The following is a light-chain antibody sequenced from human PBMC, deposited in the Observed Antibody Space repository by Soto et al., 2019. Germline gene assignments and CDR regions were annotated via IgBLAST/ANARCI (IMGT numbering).Light chain of an antibody. CDR2: AAS. CDR1: QGISNY. Sequence: DIQMTQSPSSLSASVGDRVTITCRESQGISNYLAWYQQKPGKVPKLLIYAASTLQSGVPSRFSGSGSGTDFTLTISSLQPEDVATYYCQKYNSAPPDFGGGTKVEIK. V-gene: IGKV1-27*01. CDR3: QKYNSAPPD. J-gene: IGKJ4*01.